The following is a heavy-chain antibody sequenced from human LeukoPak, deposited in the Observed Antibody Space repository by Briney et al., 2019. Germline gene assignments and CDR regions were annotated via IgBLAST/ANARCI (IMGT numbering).Heavy chain of an antibody. V-gene: IGHV3-48*01. CDR2: ISSSSSTI. CDR3: ARDRHKYNYDSGGYPPY. J-gene: IGHJ4*02. D-gene: IGHD3-22*01. CDR1: GFTFSSYS. Sequence: PGGSLRLSCAAPGFTFSSYSMLWGRQAPGKGLEWVSYISSSSSTIYYADSVKGRFTISRDNAKNSLYLQMNTLRAEDTAVYYCARDRHKYNYDSGGYPPYWGQGTLVTVSS.